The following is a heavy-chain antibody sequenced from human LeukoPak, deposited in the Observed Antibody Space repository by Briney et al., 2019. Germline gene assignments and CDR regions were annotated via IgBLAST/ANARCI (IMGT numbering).Heavy chain of an antibody. CDR1: GFTFSSYS. V-gene: IGHV3-21*01. CDR2: ISSSSSYI. Sequence: GGSLGLSCAASGFTFSSYSMNWDRQAPGKGLEWVSSISSSSSYIYYADSVKGRFTISRDNAKNSLYLQMNSLRAEDTAVYYCARDYRSGWYPFFDYWGQGTLVTVSS. CDR3: ARDYRSGWYPFFDY. J-gene: IGHJ4*02. D-gene: IGHD6-19*01.